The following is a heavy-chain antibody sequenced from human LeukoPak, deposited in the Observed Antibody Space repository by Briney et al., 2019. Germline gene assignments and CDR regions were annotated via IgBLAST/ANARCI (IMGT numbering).Heavy chain of an antibody. Sequence: SESLSLTCAVSGYSISSGYYWGWIRQPPGKGLEWIGIIYQSGSTFYNPSLKTRVTISVDTSKNQFSLTLSSVTAADTAVYYCARIFRSGNENYFYYMDVWGKGTTVTVSS. D-gene: IGHD3-10*01. V-gene: IGHV4-38-2*01. CDR3: ARIFRSGNENYFYYMDV. CDR1: GYSISSGYY. J-gene: IGHJ6*03. CDR2: IYQSGST.